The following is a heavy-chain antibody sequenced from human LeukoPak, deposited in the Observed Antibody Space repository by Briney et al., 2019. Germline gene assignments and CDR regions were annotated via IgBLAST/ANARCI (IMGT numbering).Heavy chain of an antibody. CDR2: IIPMFGTA. Sequence: GASVKVSCKASGYSFTGYYMHWVRQAPGQGLEWMGGIIPMFGTANYAQKFQGRVTITADKSTSTAYMELSSLRSEDTAVYYCARSGAAAGIYFDYWGQGTLVTVSS. J-gene: IGHJ4*02. V-gene: IGHV1-69*06. D-gene: IGHD6-13*01. CDR1: GYSFTGYY. CDR3: ARSGAAAGIYFDY.